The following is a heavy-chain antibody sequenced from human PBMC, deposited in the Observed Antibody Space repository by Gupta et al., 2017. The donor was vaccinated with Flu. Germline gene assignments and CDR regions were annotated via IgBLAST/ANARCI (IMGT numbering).Heavy chain of an antibody. V-gene: IGHV3-23*01. Sequence: FSTYAMNWVRQAPGKGLEWVSGINNSGGGTYYTDSVQGRFTVSRDNSDNTVHLQMDRLRAEDTALYYCAKDLYTVPGALDSWGQGTLVTVSS. CDR3: AKDLYTVPGALDS. J-gene: IGHJ4*02. CDR2: INNSGGGT. CDR1: FSTYA. D-gene: IGHD6-19*01.